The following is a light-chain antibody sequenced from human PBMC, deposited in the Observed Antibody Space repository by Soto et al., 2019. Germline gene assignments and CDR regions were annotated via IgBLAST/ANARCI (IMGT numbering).Light chain of an antibody. J-gene: IGLJ2*01. CDR2: QDN. V-gene: IGLV3-1*01. Sequence: SYELTQPPSGSVSPGQTASITCSGDKLGNKYACWYQQKPGQSPVLVIYQDNKRPSGIPERFSGSNSGNIATLTISGTQAMDDADYYCQAWDSSMLFGGGTKLTVL. CDR1: KLGNKY. CDR3: QAWDSSML.